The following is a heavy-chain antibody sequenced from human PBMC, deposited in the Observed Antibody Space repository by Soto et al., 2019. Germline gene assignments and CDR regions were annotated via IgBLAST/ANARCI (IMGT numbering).Heavy chain of an antibody. CDR3: ATPVSTQPLSMDV. Sequence: ASVKVSSKVSGNTVAEESIDWVRQAPGKGLEWMGGFDPVDGETVYAQKFRGRVTMTEDTSTDTAFMELRSLRADDAAVYYCATPVSTQPLSMDV. CDR2: FDPVDGET. V-gene: IGHV1-24*01. J-gene: IGHJ6*01. CDR1: GNTVAEES.